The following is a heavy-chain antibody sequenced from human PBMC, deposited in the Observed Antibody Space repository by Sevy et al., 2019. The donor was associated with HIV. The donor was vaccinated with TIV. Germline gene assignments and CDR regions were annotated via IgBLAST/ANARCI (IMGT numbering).Heavy chain of an antibody. D-gene: IGHD5-12*01. CDR2: IYSGGST. CDR1: GFTVSSNY. CDR3: ASEGVGMVATN. Sequence: GGSLRLSCAASGFTVSSNYMSWVRQAPGKGLEWVSVIYSGGSTYYADSVKGRFTISRDNSKNTLYLQMNGLRAEDTAVYYCASEGVGMVATNWGQGTLVTVSS. J-gene: IGHJ4*02. V-gene: IGHV3-53*01.